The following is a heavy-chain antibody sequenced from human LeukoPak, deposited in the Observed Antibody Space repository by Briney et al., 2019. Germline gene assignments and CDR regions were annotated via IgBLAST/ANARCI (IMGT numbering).Heavy chain of an antibody. CDR2: INHSGST. CDR3: ARGGLGYCSGGSCYSPLYYFDY. Sequence: SETLSLTCAVYGGSFSGYYWSLIRQPPGKGLEWIGEINHSGSTNYNPSLKSRVTISVDTSKNQFSLKLSSVTAADTAVYYCARGGLGYCSGGSCYSPLYYFDYWGQGTLVTVSS. V-gene: IGHV4-34*01. D-gene: IGHD2-15*01. J-gene: IGHJ4*02. CDR1: GGSFSGYY.